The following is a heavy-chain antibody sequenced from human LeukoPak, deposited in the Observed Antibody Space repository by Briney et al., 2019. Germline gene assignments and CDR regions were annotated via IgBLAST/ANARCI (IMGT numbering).Heavy chain of an antibody. J-gene: IGHJ4*02. V-gene: IGHV3-33*01. CDR2: IWYDGSKK. CDR1: GFTFSSNG. D-gene: IGHD3-22*01. Sequence: GGSLRLSCVASGFTFSSNGMDWVRQAPGKGLEWAALIWYDGSKKYYADSVKGRFTISRDNSKNSLYLQMSSLRAEDTAVYYCARDLWEGYDSSGYYYGWGQGTLVTVSS. CDR3: ARDLWEGYDSSGYYYG.